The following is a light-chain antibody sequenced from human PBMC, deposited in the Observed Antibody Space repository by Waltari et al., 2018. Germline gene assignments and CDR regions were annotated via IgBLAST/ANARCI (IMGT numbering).Light chain of an antibody. Sequence: SYVLTQPTSVSVARGKTDTIPCGANNIGSKSVHWYQHKPGQAPVLVIFYDSDRPSGIPERFSGSNSGNTATLTITRVEAGDEADYYCQVWDGRSGHPVVFGTGTKVTVL. CDR3: QVWDGRSGHPVV. J-gene: IGLJ1*01. CDR2: YDS. CDR1: NIGSKS. V-gene: IGLV3-21*04.